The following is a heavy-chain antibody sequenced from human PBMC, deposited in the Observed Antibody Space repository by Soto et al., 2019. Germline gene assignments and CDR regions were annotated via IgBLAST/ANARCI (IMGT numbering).Heavy chain of an antibody. CDR2: IYYSGST. V-gene: IGHV4-61*01. J-gene: IGHJ4*02. CDR3: ARDGAVAEYDY. D-gene: IGHD6-19*01. Sequence: SETLSLTCTVSGGSVSSGSYYWSWIRQPPGKGLEWIGYIYYSGSTNYNPSLKSRVTISVDTSKNQFSLKLSSVTAADTAVYYCARDGAVAEYDYWGQGTLVTVSS. CDR1: GGSVSSGSYY.